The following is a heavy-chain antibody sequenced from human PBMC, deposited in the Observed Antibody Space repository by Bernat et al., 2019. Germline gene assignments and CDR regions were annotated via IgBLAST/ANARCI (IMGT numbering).Heavy chain of an antibody. CDR1: GFTFSDYD. V-gene: IGHV3-13*01. CDR3: ARERQLEQLDACDI. J-gene: IGHJ3*02. CDR2: IGTGGDT. Sequence: EVQLVESGGGLVEPGGSLRLSCAASGFTFSDYDMHWFRQSAGKGLEWVSAIGTGGDTYEPGAVKGRFSISRENAKNSLYLQMNSLRAEDTAVYYCARERQLEQLDACDIWGQGTMVIVSS. D-gene: IGHD1/OR15-1a*01.